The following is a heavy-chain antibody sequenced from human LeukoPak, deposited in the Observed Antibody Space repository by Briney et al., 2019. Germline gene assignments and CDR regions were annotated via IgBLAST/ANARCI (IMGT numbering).Heavy chain of an antibody. CDR3: ARDQIGTTPYFDY. D-gene: IGHD1-1*01. CDR1: GGSISSYY. V-gene: IGHV4-59*01. Sequence: PSETLSLTCTVSGGSISSYYWSWIRQPPGKGLEWIGYIYYSGSTNYNPSPKSRVTISVDTSKNQFSLKLSSVTAADTAVYYCARDQIGTTPYFDYWGQGTLVTVSS. J-gene: IGHJ4*02. CDR2: IYYSGST.